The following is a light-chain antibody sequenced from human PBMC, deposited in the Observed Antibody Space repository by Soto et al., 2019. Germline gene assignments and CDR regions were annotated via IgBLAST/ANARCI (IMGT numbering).Light chain of an antibody. V-gene: IGLV2-14*03. CDR1: SSDVGRYNY. J-gene: IGLJ1*01. Sequence: QSALTQPASVSGSPGQSITISCTGTSSDVGRYNYVSWYQQHPGKAPTLIIYDVINRPSGVSHRFSASKSGNTASLTISGLQAEDEADYYCTTYTTSAIYVIGTVTKVTVL. CDR2: DVI. CDR3: TTYTTSAIYV.